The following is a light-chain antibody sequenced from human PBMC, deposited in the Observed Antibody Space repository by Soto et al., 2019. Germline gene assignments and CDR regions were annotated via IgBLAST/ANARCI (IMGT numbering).Light chain of an antibody. Sequence: EIVMTQSPVTLSLSPGGRATLSCRASQSVSSAYLAWYQQKPGQAPRLLVSAASNRATGIPARFSGSGSGTDFTLTISRLEPEDFAVYYCQQYGSSPWTFGQGTKVDIK. J-gene: IGKJ1*01. CDR2: AAS. V-gene: IGKV3-20*01. CDR3: QQYGSSPWT. CDR1: QSVSSAY.